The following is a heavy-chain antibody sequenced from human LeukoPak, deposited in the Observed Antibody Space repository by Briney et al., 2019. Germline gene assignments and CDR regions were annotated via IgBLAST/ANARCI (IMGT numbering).Heavy chain of an antibody. CDR3: ARSPYGSGSYNY. J-gene: IGHJ4*02. CDR2: IYYSGSA. CDR1: GGSISSYY. D-gene: IGHD3-10*01. V-gene: IGHV4-59*01. Sequence: SETLSLTCTVSGGSISSYYWSWVRQPPGKRLEWIGYIYYSGSANYNPSLKSRVTISVDTSKNQFSLKLSSVTAADTAVYYCARSPYGSGSYNYWGQGTLVTVSS.